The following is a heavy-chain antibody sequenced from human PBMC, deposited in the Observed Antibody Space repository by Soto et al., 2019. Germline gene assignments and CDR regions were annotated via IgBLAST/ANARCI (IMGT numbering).Heavy chain of an antibody. Sequence: QMTLKESGPTLVKPTQTLTLTCTFSGFSLSTSKVGVGWIRQPPGRALEWLALIYWDDVKDYSPSLKSRLTITKDTSKNQVVLTMTNMDPVDTATYYCAHRLPSGSYQFWGQGTLVTVSS. D-gene: IGHD1-26*01. CDR1: GFSLSTSKVG. CDR3: AHRLPSGSYQF. J-gene: IGHJ4*02. CDR2: IYWDDVK. V-gene: IGHV2-5*02.